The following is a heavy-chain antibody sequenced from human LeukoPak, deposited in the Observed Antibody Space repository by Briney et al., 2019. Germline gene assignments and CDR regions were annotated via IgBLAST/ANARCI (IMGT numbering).Heavy chain of an antibody. D-gene: IGHD3-10*01. J-gene: IGHJ4*02. V-gene: IGHV3-49*03. Sequence: PGGSLRLSCTASGFTFGDYGLSWFRQAPGKGLEWVGFVRSLPYGGTTEYAASVRGRFTISRDDSKSITYLQMDSLKTEDTAFYYCTRIYGSGTFLPDYWGQGTLVTVSS. CDR1: GFTFGDYG. CDR3: TRIYGSGTFLPDY. CDR2: VRSLPYGGTT.